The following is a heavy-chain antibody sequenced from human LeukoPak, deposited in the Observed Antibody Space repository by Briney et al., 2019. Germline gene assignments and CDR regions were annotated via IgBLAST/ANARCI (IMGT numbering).Heavy chain of an antibody. CDR3: AREGYSSGWFDY. CDR2: IIPIFGTA. V-gene: IGHV1-69*06. Sequence: SVKVSCKASGGTFTSYAISWVRQAPGHGLEWMGGIIPIFGTANYAQKFQGRVTITADKSTSTAYMELSSLRSEDTAVYYCAREGYSSGWFDYWGQGTLVTVSS. CDR1: GGTFTSYA. D-gene: IGHD6-19*01. J-gene: IGHJ4*02.